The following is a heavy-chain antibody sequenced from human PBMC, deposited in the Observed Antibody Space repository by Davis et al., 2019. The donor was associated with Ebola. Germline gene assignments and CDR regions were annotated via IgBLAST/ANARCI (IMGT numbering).Heavy chain of an antibody. CDR2: IRSKAYGGKP. CDR3: SRDLKQRPPSYYDGMDV. CDR1: GFTLGAYA. J-gene: IGHJ6*02. D-gene: IGHD6-6*01. Sequence: GGSLRLSCRVSGFTLGAYALNWVRQAPGKGLEWVGFIRSKAYGGKPAYAASVKGRFTISRDDSKTIAYLQMDSLKTEDTAVYYCSRDLKQRPPSYYDGMDVWGQGTTVTVSS. V-gene: IGHV3-49*04.